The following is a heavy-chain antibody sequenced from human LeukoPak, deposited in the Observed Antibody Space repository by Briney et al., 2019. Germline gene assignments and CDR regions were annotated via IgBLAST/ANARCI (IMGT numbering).Heavy chain of an antibody. CDR1: GFTFSTYA. CDR2: IRVDGSVE. Sequence: PGGSLRLSCVASGFTFSTYAMTWVRQASGKGLEWVATIRVDGSVEYPEDSRKGRFTISRDNAKNSLYLQMNSLRVEDTAVYYCATYSGPDKWDASDMWGQGTLVTVSP. CDR3: ATYSGPDKWDASDM. D-gene: IGHD1-26*01. V-gene: IGHV3-7*01. J-gene: IGHJ3*02.